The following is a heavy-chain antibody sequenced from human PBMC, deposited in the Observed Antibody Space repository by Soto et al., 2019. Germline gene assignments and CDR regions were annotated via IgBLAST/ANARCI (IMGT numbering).Heavy chain of an antibody. V-gene: IGHV4-39*01. CDR1: GGSISSSSYY. CDR2: IYYSGST. CDR3: ARQGIAADGTGNWFDP. J-gene: IGHJ5*02. D-gene: IGHD6-13*01. Sequence: QLQLQESGPGLVKPSETLSLTCTVSGGSISSSSYYWGWIRQPPGKGLEWIGSIYYSGSTYYNPYLKSRVTISVDTSKNQFSLKLSYVTAADTAVYYCARQGIAADGTGNWFDPWGQGTLVTVSS.